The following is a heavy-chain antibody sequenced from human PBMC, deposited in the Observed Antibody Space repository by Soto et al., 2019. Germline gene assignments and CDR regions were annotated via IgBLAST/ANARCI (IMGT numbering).Heavy chain of an antibody. J-gene: IGHJ4*02. CDR3: ARGTLSQIHSSSGLDY. CDR1: GFTFSSYG. CDR2: IWYDGSNK. D-gene: IGHD6-6*01. V-gene: IGHV3-33*01. Sequence: QVQLVESGGGVVQPGRSLRLSCAASGFTFSSYGMHWVRQAPGKGLESVAVIWYDGSNKYYADSVKGRFTISRDNSKNTLYLQMNSLRAEDTAVYYCARGTLSQIHSSSGLDYWGRGTLVTVSS.